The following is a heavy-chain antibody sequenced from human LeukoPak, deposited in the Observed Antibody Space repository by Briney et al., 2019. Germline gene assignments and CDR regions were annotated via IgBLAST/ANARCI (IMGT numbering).Heavy chain of an antibody. V-gene: IGHV4-59*01. J-gene: IGHJ3*02. D-gene: IGHD2/OR15-2a*01. Sequence: PSETLSLTCTVSGGSITTDHWNWIRQPPGKGLEWIGCIYYSGRTYYNPSLESRVTISVDMSKSQFSLRLTSVTTADTALYYCARKNDFEIWGQGTLATVSS. CDR3: ARKNDFEI. CDR2: IYYSGRT. CDR1: GGSITTDH.